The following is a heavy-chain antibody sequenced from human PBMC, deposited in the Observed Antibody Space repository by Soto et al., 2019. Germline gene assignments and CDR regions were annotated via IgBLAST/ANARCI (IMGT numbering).Heavy chain of an antibody. D-gene: IGHD6-19*01. J-gene: IGHJ5*01. CDR3: ARDGEYTSGWYSFDS. CDR2: VYVTGTT. CDR1: GASISDYY. Sequence: PSETLSLTCTVSGASISDYYWSWIRQPAGQALEWIGRVYVTGTTYFNPSLKSRVTMSVDTSNNQVSLKLSSVTAAGSAIYYCARDGEYTSGWYSFDSWGPGTLVTVSS. V-gene: IGHV4-4*07.